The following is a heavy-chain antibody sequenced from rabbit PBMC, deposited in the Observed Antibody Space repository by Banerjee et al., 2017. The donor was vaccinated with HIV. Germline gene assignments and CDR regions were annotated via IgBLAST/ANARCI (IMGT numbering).Heavy chain of an antibody. CDR2: IDGGSSGST. J-gene: IGHJ4*01. Sequence: QEQLEESGGGLVKPEGSLTLTCTASGFDLSTYYYMCWVRQAPGKGLEWIACIDGGSSGSTYYASWAKGRFTISKTSSTTVTLQMTSLTAADTATYFCARDLVVAIGWNFNLWGQGTLVTVS. CDR1: GFDLSTYYY. D-gene: IGHD3-3*01. V-gene: IGHV1S45*01. CDR3: ARDLVVAIGWNFNL.